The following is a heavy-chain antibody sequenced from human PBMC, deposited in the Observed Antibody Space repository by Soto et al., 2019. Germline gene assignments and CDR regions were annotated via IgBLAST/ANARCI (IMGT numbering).Heavy chain of an antibody. J-gene: IGHJ6*02. CDR1: GYTFTIYG. D-gene: IGHD5-12*01. V-gene: IGHV1-18*01. Sequence: QVQLVQSGGEVKKPGASVKVSCKASGYTFTIYGINWVRQAPGQGLEWMGWLSPDNGNTNYAQKLQGRVTMTTDTSTSTAYMALRSLRSDDTAVYYCARALGYSGYAGMDVWGQGTTVNVSS. CDR3: ARALGYSGYAGMDV. CDR2: LSPDNGNT.